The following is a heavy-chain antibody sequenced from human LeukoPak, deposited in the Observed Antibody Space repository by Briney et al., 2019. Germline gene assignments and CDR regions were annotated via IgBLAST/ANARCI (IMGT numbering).Heavy chain of an antibody. CDR2: IYDSGSK. CDR3: ARVVPAAGTNYFDY. J-gene: IGHJ4*02. CDR1: GGSISSGGYS. D-gene: IGHD2-2*01. V-gene: IGHV4-30-2*01. Sequence: SETLSLTCAVSGGSISSGGYSWRWIRQAPGKGLEWIGYIYDSGSKYYNPYLKSRVTISVDKSKNQFSLNLSSVTAADTAVYYCARVVPAAGTNYFDYWGQGTLVTVSS.